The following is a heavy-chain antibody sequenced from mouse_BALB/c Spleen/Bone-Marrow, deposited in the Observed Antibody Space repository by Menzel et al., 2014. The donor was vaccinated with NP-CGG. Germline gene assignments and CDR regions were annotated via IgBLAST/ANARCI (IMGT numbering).Heavy chain of an antibody. Sequence: QVQLQQSGAELVKPGASVKLSCKASGYTFTSYYMYWVKQRPGQGLEWIGEINPSNGGTNFNEKFKSKATLTVDKSSSTAYMPLSSLTSEDSAVYYCTRSDGYYVPHWYFDVWGAGTTVTVSS. CDR1: GYTFTSYY. J-gene: IGHJ1*01. V-gene: IGHV1S81*02. D-gene: IGHD2-3*01. CDR3: TRSDGYYVPHWYFDV. CDR2: INPSNGGT.